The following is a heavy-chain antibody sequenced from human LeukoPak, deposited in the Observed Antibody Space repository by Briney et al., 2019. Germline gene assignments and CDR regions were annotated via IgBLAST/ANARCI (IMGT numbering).Heavy chain of an antibody. CDR2: ISSSSSTI. Sequence: HAGGSLRLSCAASGFTFSSYSMNWVRQAPGKGLEWVSYISSSSSTIYCADSVKGRFTISRDNAKNSLYLQMNSLRAEDTAVYYCAKGDTTWELPHDYWGQGTLVTVSS. CDR1: GFTFSSYS. J-gene: IGHJ4*02. V-gene: IGHV3-48*01. D-gene: IGHD1-26*01. CDR3: AKGDTTWELPHDY.